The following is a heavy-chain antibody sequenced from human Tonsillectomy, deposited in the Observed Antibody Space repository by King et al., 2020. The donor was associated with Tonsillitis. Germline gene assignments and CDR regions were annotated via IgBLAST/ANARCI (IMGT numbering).Heavy chain of an antibody. V-gene: IGHV5-10-1*03. CDR3: ARSGDVFDI. J-gene: IGHJ3*02. Sequence: VQLVESGAEVKKPGESLRISCKGSGYRFTNYWITWVRQMPGKGLQWMGRIDPSDSYTEHSPSFRGHVTISVEKAINTAYLQWSSLKASDTAMYYCARSGDVFDIGGQGTMVTVSS. CDR2: IDPSDSYT. CDR1: GYRFTNYW. D-gene: IGHD1-26*01.